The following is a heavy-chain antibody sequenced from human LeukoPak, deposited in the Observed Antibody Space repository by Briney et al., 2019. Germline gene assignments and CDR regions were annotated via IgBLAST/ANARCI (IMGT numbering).Heavy chain of an antibody. CDR3: AIASGNYFLDY. CDR2: INPKSGGT. Sequence: ASVKVSCKASGYTFIGCYMHWVRQAPGQGHEWMGRINPKSGGTNYAQKFQDRVTMTRDTSINTAYMELSSLRSDDTAVYYCAIASGNYFLDYWGQGTLVIVSS. V-gene: IGHV1-2*06. CDR1: GYTFIGCY. D-gene: IGHD1-26*01. J-gene: IGHJ4*02.